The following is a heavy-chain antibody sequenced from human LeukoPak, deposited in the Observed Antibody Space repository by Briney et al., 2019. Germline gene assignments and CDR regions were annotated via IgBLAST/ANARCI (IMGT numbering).Heavy chain of an antibody. V-gene: IGHV4-59*01. Sequence: PSETLSLTCTVSGGSISSYYWSWIRQPPGKGLEWIGYISYSGSTNYNPSLKNRVSISVETSKNQFSLKLSSVTAADTAVYYCARGNWNYASFWFDPWGQGTLVTVSS. D-gene: IGHD1-7*01. CDR2: ISYSGST. CDR3: ARGNWNYASFWFDP. J-gene: IGHJ5*02. CDR1: GGSISSYY.